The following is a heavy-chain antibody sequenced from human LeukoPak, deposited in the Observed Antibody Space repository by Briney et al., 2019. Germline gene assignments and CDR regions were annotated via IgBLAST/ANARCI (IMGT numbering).Heavy chain of an antibody. CDR2: INHNGNVN. J-gene: IGHJ6*02. CDR1: GSTFSSYW. CDR3: ARDPGLPLTYYYYGMDV. V-gene: IGHV3-7*01. D-gene: IGHD5-12*01. Sequence: GGSLRLSCAASGSTFSSYWMNWARQAPGKGLEWVASINHNGNVNYYVDSVKGRFTISRDNAKNSLYLQMSNLRAEDTAVYYCARDPGLPLTYYYYGMDVWGQGTTVTVSS.